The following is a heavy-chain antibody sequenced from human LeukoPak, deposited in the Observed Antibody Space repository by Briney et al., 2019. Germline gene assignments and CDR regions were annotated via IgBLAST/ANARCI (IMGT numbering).Heavy chain of an antibody. J-gene: IGHJ4*02. CDR1: GFTFSSYW. Sequence: QSGGSLRLSCAASGFTFSSYWMHWVRQAPGKGLVWVSRINSDGSSTSYADSVKGRFTISRDNARNTLYLQMNSLRAEDTAVYYCARVGERLPKTSPLDYWGQGTLVTVSS. CDR2: INSDGSST. V-gene: IGHV3-74*01. CDR3: ARVGERLPKTSPLDY. D-gene: IGHD1-26*01.